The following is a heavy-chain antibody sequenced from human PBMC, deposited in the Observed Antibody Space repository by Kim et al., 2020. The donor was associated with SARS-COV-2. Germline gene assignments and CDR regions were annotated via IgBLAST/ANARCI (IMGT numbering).Heavy chain of an antibody. CDR1: GGSISSYY. Sequence: SETLSLTCTVSGGSISSYYWSWIRQPPGKGLEWIGYIYKSGSTDYNPSLESRVTISLDTSKNQFSLKLNSVTAADTAVYYCARGTTGAVDWFGESPRLDGWGQGTTVTVSS. V-gene: IGHV4-59*01. D-gene: IGHD3-10*01. J-gene: IGHJ6*02. CDR3: ARGTTGAVDWFGESPRLDG. CDR2: IYKSGST.